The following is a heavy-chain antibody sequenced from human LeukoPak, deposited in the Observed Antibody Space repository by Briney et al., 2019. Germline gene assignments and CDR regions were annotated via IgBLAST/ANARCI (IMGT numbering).Heavy chain of an antibody. CDR3: VRAGDYGDYVGWFDP. CDR1: GGSISSSSYY. D-gene: IGHD4-17*01. V-gene: IGHV4-39*07. Sequence: SETLSLTCTVSGGSISSSSYYWGWIRQPPGKGLEWIGSIYYSGSTYYNPSLKSRVTMSVDTSKNQFSLKLNSVTAADTAVYYCVRAGDYGDYVGWFDPWGQGTLVTVSS. J-gene: IGHJ5*02. CDR2: IYYSGST.